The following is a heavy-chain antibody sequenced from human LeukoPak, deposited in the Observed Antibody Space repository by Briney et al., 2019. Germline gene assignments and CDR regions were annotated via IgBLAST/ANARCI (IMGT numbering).Heavy chain of an antibody. CDR1: GYTFTGYY. D-gene: IGHD3-3*01. CDR3: ATRPYDDFWSGWFY. CDR2: INPKSGGT. J-gene: IGHJ4*02. V-gene: IGHV1-2*02. Sequence: ASVKVSCKASGYTFTGYYMYWVRQAPGQGLEWMGWINPKSGGTNYAQKFQGRVTMTRDTSISTAYMELSRLRSDDTALYYCATRPYDDFWSGWFYWGQGTLVTVSS.